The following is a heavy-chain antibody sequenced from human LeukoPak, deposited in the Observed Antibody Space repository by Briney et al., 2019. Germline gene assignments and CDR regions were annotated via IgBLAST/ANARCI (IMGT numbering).Heavy chain of an antibody. CDR3: ARQVGVDDAFDI. Sequence: GGSLRLSCAASGFNFSTYSMNWVRQAPGEGLEWVSSISSGSSYIFYADSVKGRFTISRDNAKNSLYLQMNSLRAEDTAVYYCARQVGVDDAFDIWGQGTMVTISS. CDR1: GFNFSTYS. CDR2: ISSGSSYI. D-gene: IGHD1-26*01. V-gene: IGHV3-21*01. J-gene: IGHJ3*02.